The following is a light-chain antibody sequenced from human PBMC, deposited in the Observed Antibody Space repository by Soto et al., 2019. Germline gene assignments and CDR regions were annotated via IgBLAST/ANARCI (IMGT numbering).Light chain of an antibody. CDR3: QQAYGVPFT. CDR1: QDIGAW. J-gene: IGKJ3*01. V-gene: IGKV1-12*02. Sequence: DIQMTQSPSSLSASVGDRVTITCRASQDIGAWLAWFQQKPGKAPKLLIYDASNLQSGVPPRFSGSGSGTDFTLTISTLQPEDFATYYCQQAYGVPFTFGPGTKVDIK. CDR2: DAS.